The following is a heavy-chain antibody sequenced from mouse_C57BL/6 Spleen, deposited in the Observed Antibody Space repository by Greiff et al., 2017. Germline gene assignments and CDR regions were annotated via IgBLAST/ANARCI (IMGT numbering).Heavy chain of an antibody. V-gene: IGHV1-19*01. CDR3: ARSWIGDGYPFSF. CDR2: INPYNGGT. CDR1: GYTFTDYY. D-gene: IGHD2-3*01. Sequence: DVQLQESGPVLVKPGASVKMSCKASGYTFTDYYMNWVKQSHGKSLEWIGVINPYNGGTSYNQKFKGKATLTVDKSSSTTYMELNSLTSEDSAVYYCARSWIGDGYPFSFGGQGTLVTVSA. J-gene: IGHJ3*01.